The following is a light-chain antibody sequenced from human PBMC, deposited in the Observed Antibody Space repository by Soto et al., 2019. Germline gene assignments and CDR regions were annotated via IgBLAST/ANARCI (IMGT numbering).Light chain of an antibody. J-gene: IGKJ1*01. Sequence: EIGMTQSPGTLSLSPAERATLSCRASQSVSSSYLAWYQQKPGQAPRLLIYGASSRATGIPDRFSGSGSGTDFTLTISRLEPEDFAVYYCQQYGSSRTFGQGTKVEIK. CDR2: GAS. V-gene: IGKV3-20*01. CDR1: QSVSSSY. CDR3: QQYGSSRT.